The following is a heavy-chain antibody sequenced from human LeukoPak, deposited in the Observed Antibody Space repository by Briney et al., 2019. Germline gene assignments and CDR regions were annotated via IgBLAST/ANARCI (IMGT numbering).Heavy chain of an antibody. D-gene: IGHD3-16*01. V-gene: IGHV3-23*01. J-gene: IGHJ4*02. CDR3: ARDRGYCDSESCYRFFDS. CDR2: ISGSGGST. Sequence: GGSLRLSCAASGFTFSSYAMSWVRQAPGKGLEWVSAISGSGGSTYYADSVKGRFTISRDNAKNSVYLQMNSLRDEDTAVYYCARDRGYCDSESCYRFFDSWGQGTLVTVSS. CDR1: GFTFSSYA.